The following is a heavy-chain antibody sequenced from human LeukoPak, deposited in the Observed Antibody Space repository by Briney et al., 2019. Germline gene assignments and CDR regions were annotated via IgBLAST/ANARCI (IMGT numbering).Heavy chain of an antibody. Sequence: GGSLRLSCAASGFTFSSYWMHWVRQAAGEGLVWVSRTNNDGRSTSYADSVKGRFTISRDNAKNTLYLQMNSLRAEDTAVYYCARGGSSSWYIGLDYWGQGTLVTVSS. CDR2: TNNDGRST. V-gene: IGHV3-74*01. D-gene: IGHD6-13*01. J-gene: IGHJ4*02. CDR3: ARGGSSSWYIGLDY. CDR1: GFTFSSYW.